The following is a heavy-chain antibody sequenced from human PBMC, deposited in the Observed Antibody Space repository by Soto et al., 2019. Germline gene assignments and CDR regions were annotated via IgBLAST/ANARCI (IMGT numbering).Heavy chain of an antibody. Sequence: SETLSLTCAVYGGSFSGYYWSWIRQPPGKGLEWIGEINHSGSTNYNPSLKSRVTISVDTSKNQFSLKLSPVTAADTAVYYCARRPFVLMVYALRKSNGSDPWGQGTLVPVSP. D-gene: IGHD2-8*01. V-gene: IGHV4-34*01. CDR2: INHSGST. CDR1: GGSFSGYY. J-gene: IGHJ5*02. CDR3: ARRPFVLMVYALRKSNGSDP.